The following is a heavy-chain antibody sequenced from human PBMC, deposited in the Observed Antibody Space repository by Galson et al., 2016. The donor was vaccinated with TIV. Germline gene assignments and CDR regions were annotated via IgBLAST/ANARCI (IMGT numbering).Heavy chain of an antibody. CDR2: IYSNDNT. J-gene: IGHJ4*02. Sequence: SLRLSCAASGFSVSYKHMIWVRQSPGKGLEWVSLIYSNDNTYYADSVKGRFTISRDTSKNTLYLQMSSLRAEDTAVYYCAREGRGSAYPNNFDHWGQGTLVSVSS. D-gene: IGHD2-15*01. CDR1: GFSVSYKH. CDR3: AREGRGSAYPNNFDH. V-gene: IGHV3-53*01.